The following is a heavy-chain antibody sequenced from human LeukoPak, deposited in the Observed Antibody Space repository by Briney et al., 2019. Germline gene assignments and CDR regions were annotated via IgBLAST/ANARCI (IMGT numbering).Heavy chain of an antibody. J-gene: IGHJ6*03. CDR2: IIPIFGTA. CDR1: GGTFSSYA. D-gene: IGHD5-12*01. Sequence: GSSVKVSCKASGGTFSSYAISWVRQAPGQGLEWMGGIIPIFGTANYAQKFQGRLTITADKSTSTAYMELSSLRSEGTAVYYCARSQWLRLLGYYYMDVWGKGTTVTISS. V-gene: IGHV1-69*06. CDR3: ARSQWLRLLGYYYMDV.